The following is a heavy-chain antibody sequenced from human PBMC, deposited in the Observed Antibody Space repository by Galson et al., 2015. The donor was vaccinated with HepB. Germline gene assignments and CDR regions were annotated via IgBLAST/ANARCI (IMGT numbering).Heavy chain of an antibody. CDR3: ARQPSSGWFEGTGYYGMDV. V-gene: IGHV3-21*01. CDR1: GFTFSSYS. J-gene: IGHJ6*02. Sequence: SLRLSCAASGFTFSSYSMNWVRQAPGKGLEWVSSISSSSYIYYADSVKGRFTISRDNAKNSLYLQMNSLRAEDTAVYYCARQPSSGWFEGTGYYGMDVWGQGTTVTVSS. CDR2: ISSSSYI. D-gene: IGHD6-19*01.